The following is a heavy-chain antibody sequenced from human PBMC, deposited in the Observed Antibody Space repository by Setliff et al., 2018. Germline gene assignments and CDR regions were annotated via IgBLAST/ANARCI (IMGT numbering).Heavy chain of an antibody. CDR1: GFTFSGYS. Sequence: SLRLSCAASGFTFSGYSMNWVRQTPGKGLEWVSTISGNGENTYYSDSVMGRVTISRDNSKNSLFLQMHSLRVDDTAIYYCAKDGVGPTFTYFFDYWGQGAQVTAPQ. J-gene: IGHJ4*02. V-gene: IGHV3-23*01. CDR2: ISGNGENT. D-gene: IGHD1-26*01. CDR3: AKDGVGPTFTYFFDY.